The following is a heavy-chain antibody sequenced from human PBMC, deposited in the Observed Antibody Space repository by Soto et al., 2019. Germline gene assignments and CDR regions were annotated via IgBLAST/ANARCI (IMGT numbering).Heavy chain of an antibody. D-gene: IGHD6-6*01. Sequence: PGESLKISFKGSGYSFTSYWIGWVRQMPGKGLEWMGIIYPGDSDTRYSPSFQGQVTISADKSISTAYLQWSSLKASDTAMYYCARPLIAARPNYYYYGMDVWGQGTTVTVSS. J-gene: IGHJ6*02. CDR2: IYPGDSDT. V-gene: IGHV5-51*01. CDR1: GYSFTSYW. CDR3: ARPLIAARPNYYYYGMDV.